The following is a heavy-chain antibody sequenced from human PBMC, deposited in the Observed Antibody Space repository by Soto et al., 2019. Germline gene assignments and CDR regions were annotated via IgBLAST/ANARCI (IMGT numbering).Heavy chain of an antibody. CDR2: ISSSGSTI. D-gene: IGHD2-21*02. Sequence: GGSLRLSCAASVFTFSSYEMNWVRQAPGKGLEWVSYISSSGSTIYYADSVKGRFTISRDNAKNSLYLQMNSLRAEDTAVYYCAREAYCGGDCYSYYYGMDVWGQGTTVTVYS. J-gene: IGHJ6*02. CDR1: VFTFSSYE. CDR3: AREAYCGGDCYSYYYGMDV. V-gene: IGHV3-48*03.